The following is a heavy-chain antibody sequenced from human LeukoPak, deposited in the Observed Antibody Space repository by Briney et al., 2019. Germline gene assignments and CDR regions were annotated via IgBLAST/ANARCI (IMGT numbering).Heavy chain of an antibody. CDR2: ISGSGDST. CDR3: AREYESGTYFDY. Sequence: GGSLRLSCAASGFTFSSFAMSWVRQAPGKGLEWVSGISGSGDSTYYADSVKGRFTISRDNSKNTLYLQMNSLRAEDTAIYYCAREYESGTYFDYWGQGTLVTVSS. D-gene: IGHD3-10*01. J-gene: IGHJ4*02. CDR1: GFTFSSFA. V-gene: IGHV3-23*01.